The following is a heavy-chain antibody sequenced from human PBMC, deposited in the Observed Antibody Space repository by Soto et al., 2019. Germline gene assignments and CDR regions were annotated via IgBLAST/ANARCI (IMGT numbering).Heavy chain of an antibody. D-gene: IGHD6-19*01. J-gene: IGHJ4*02. Sequence: GGSLRLSCAASGFTFSSYWIHWVRQAPGKGLVWVSRIDYDGSTTRYADSVRGRFTISRDNAKNTLYLQMNSLRAEDAAVYYCARDGGAGTPFDYWGQGTLVTVSS. V-gene: IGHV3-74*01. CDR2: IDYDGSTT. CDR3: ARDGGAGTPFDY. CDR1: GFTFSSYW.